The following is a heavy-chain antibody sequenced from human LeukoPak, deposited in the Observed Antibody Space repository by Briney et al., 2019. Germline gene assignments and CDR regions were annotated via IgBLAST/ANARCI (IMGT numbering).Heavy chain of an antibody. Sequence: SETLSLTCTVSGGSISSTSYSWGWLRQTPGKGLECIGTVYYGGSTYYNPSLKSRITISVDTSRTQISLRLSSVTAADTAVYYCARLADFWSGYPHYFDFWGQGILVTVSS. V-gene: IGHV4-39*01. CDR2: VYYGGST. J-gene: IGHJ4*02. CDR1: GGSISSTSYS. CDR3: ARLADFWSGYPHYFDF. D-gene: IGHD3-3*01.